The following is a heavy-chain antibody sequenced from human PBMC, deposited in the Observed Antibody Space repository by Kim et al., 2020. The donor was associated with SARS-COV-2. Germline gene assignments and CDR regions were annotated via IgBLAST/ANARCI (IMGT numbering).Heavy chain of an antibody. CDR1: GGSINNFC. V-gene: IGHV4-59*13. CDR2: ICYTGKT. D-gene: IGHD4-17*01. Sequence: SETLSLTCTVSGGSINNFCWNWIRQAPGKGLEWVGYICYTGKTNYNSSLKSRVILSLDTTKKQLSLKMRYLTAADTAVYYCARQGYSDWTSYYYGLDVWG. J-gene: IGHJ6*01. CDR3: ARQGYSDWTSYYYGLDV.